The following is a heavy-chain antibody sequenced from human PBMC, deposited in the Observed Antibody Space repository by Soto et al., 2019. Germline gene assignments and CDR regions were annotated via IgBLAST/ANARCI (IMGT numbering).Heavy chain of an antibody. CDR3: ASQRTTVTTFDY. CDR2: INHSGST. CDR1: GGSFNGYY. Sequence: SETLSLTCAVYGGSFNGYYWNWIRQPPGKGLEWIGEINHSGSTNYNPSLKSRVSISVDTSKNQFSLRLSSVTAADTAVYYCASQRTTVTTFDYWGQGTLVTVSS. J-gene: IGHJ4*02. V-gene: IGHV4-34*01. D-gene: IGHD4-17*01.